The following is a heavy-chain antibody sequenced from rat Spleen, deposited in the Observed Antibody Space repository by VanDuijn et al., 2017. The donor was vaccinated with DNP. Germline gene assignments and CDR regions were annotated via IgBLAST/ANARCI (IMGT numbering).Heavy chain of an antibody. CDR2: ITSSGGST. CDR3: ARDEGSYYYAMDA. CDR1: GFTLSNYG. V-gene: IGHV5S13*01. D-gene: IGHD1-11*01. J-gene: IGHJ4*01. Sequence: EVQLVESGGGLVQPGRSLKLSCVVSGFTLSNYGMAWVRQAPKKGLEWVATITSSGGSTYYPDSVKGRFTISRDNAKNTLYLQMNSLRSEDTATYYCARDEGSYYYAMDAWGQGTSVTVSS.